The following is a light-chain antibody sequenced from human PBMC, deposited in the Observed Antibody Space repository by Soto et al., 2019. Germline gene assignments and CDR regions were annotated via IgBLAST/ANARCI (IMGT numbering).Light chain of an antibody. CDR1: QSVSSY. CDR3: QQRSNWPRTT. Sequence: EIVLTQSPDTLSLSPGERATLSCRASQSVSSYLAWYQQKPGQAPRLLIYDASNRATGIPARFSGSGSGTDFTLTISSLEPEDFAVYYCQQRSNWPRTTFGQGTRLEIK. J-gene: IGKJ5*01. V-gene: IGKV3-11*01. CDR2: DAS.